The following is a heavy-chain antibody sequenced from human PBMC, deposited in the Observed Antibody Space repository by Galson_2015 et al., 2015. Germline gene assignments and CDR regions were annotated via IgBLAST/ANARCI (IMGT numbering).Heavy chain of an antibody. J-gene: IGHJ4*02. V-gene: IGHV1-24*01. CDR3: ATLAESGSPFDY. Sequence: SVKVSCKVSGYTLTDLSMHWVRQAPGKRLEWMGGFYPENGETIYAQKFQGRVTMTEDTSADTAYMELNSLRSEDTAMYYCATLAESGSPFDYPGQGTLVTV. D-gene: IGHD3-3*01. CDR2: FYPENGET. CDR1: GYTLTDLS.